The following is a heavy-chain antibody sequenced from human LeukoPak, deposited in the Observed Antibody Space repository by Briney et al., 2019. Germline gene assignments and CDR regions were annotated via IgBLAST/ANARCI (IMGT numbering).Heavy chain of an antibody. Sequence: GGSLRLSCAASGFTFSSYGMSWVRQAPGKGLEWVSAISGSGGSTYYADSVKGRFTISRDSSKNTLYLQMNSLRAEDTAVYYCAKDRYYYGSGSPIPVDYWGQGTLVTVSS. CDR2: ISGSGGST. CDR3: AKDRYYYGSGSPIPVDY. D-gene: IGHD3-10*01. V-gene: IGHV3-23*01. J-gene: IGHJ4*02. CDR1: GFTFSSYG.